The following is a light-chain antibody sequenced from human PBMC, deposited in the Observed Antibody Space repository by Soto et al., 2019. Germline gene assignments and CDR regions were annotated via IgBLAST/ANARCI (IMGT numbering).Light chain of an antibody. Sequence: QSALTQPASVSGSPGQSITISCTGTSNDVGGFSFVSWYQQHPGKAPKLIIYEVSNRPSGVSNRFSGSKSGNTASLTISGLQAEDEADYYCNSYTSTSARVFGGGTKVTVL. CDR3: NSYTSTSARV. CDR2: EVS. J-gene: IGLJ3*02. V-gene: IGLV2-14*01. CDR1: SNDVGGFSF.